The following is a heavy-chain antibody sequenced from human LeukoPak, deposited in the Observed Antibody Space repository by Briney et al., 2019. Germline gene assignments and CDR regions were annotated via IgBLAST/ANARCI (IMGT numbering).Heavy chain of an antibody. J-gene: IGHJ5*02. CDR1: GFTFSSYS. V-gene: IGHV3-21*01. CDR2: ISSSSSYI. CDR3: ARDNYGDYPYNWFDP. D-gene: IGHD4-17*01. Sequence: PGGSLRLSCAASGFTFSSYSMNWVRQAPGKGPEWVSSISSSSSYIYYADSVKGRFTISRDNAKNSLYLQMNSLRAEDTAVYYCARDNYGDYPYNWFDPWGQGTLVTVSS.